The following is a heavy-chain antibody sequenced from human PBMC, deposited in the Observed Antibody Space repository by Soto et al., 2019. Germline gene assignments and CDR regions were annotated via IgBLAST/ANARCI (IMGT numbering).Heavy chain of an antibody. V-gene: IGHV1-18*01. J-gene: IGHJ6*02. Sequence: QVQLVQSGAEVKKPGASVKVSCKASGYIFVNYGIAWVRQAPGQGLEWMGWISPYTGNTHSATKVQGRLTMTTDTSTSTAYMDLWSLTSDDTAVYYCVMVDNYVTPTPQDVWGQGTTVTVSS. CDR2: ISPYTGNT. CDR1: GYIFVNYG. D-gene: IGHD3-16*01. CDR3: VMVDNYVTPTPQDV.